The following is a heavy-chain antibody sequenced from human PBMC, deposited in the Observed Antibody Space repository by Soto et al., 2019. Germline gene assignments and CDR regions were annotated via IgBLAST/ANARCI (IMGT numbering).Heavy chain of an antibody. CDR2: INHSGST. CDR3: ARLASGWQYYYFDF. Sequence: QVQLQQWGAGLLKPSETLSLTCAVYGGSFSLYFWSWIRQPPGKGLEWIGEINHSGSTNYNPSLTRRATLSVDTSKNQVSLKLTSVTAADTAVYYCARLASGWQYYYFDFWGRGTPVTVSS. J-gene: IGHJ2*01. D-gene: IGHD6-19*01. CDR1: GGSFSLYF. V-gene: IGHV4-34*01.